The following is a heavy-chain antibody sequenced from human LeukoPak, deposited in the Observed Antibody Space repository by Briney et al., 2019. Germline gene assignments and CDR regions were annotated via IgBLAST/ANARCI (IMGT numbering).Heavy chain of an antibody. D-gene: IGHD1-26*01. J-gene: IGHJ5*02. CDR1: GFTFREAA. V-gene: IGHV3-23*01. CDR2: ISSSGANA. Sequence: GGSLTLSCAASGFTFREAAMTWVRQAPGKGLGWVSLISSSGANAYYADSVKGRFTISRDNSKNTLYLQMNNLRGEDTAEYYCANDMELASWGQGTLVTVSS. CDR3: ANDMELAS.